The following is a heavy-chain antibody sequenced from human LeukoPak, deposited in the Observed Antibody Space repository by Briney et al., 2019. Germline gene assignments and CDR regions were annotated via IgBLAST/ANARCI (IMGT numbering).Heavy chain of an antibody. CDR2: IDPSGGST. V-gene: IGHV1-46*01. CDR1: GYTFTSNY. CDR3: ARHRRVGIELWLGYMDV. J-gene: IGHJ6*03. Sequence: ASVKVSCKAFGYTFTSNYMHWVRQAPGQGLEWMGIIDPSGGSTTYAQKFQGRVTMTRDMSTSTVYMELSSLRSEDTAVYYCARHRRVGIELWLGYMDVWGKGTTVTVSS. D-gene: IGHD5-18*01.